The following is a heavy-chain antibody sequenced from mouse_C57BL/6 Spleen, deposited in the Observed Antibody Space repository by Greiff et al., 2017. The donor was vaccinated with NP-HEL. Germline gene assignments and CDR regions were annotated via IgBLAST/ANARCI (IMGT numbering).Heavy chain of an antibody. J-gene: IGHJ3*01. V-gene: IGHV1-55*01. D-gene: IGHD1-1*01. CDR2: IYPGSGST. CDR1: GYTFTSYW. CDR3: ARTYGSREAWFAY. Sequence: QVHVKQPGAELVKPGASVKMSCKASGYTFTSYWITWVKQRPGQGLEWIGDIYPGSGSTNYNEKFKSKATLTVDTSSSTAYMQLSSLTSEDSAVYYCARTYGSREAWFAYWGQGTLVTVSA.